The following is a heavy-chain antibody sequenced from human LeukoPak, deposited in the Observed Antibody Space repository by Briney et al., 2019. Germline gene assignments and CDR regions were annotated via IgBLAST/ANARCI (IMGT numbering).Heavy chain of an antibody. CDR2: IKRDGSEK. Sequence: GGSLRPSCAASGFTFSNYWMSWVRQAPGKGLEWVANIKRDGSEKYYVDSVKGRFTISRDNAKTSLYLQMNSLRAEDTAVYFCARDAVGTIGSWEDYWGQGTLVTVSS. CDR1: GFTFSNYW. J-gene: IGHJ4*02. V-gene: IGHV3-7*01. D-gene: IGHD6-13*01. CDR3: ARDAVGTIGSWEDY.